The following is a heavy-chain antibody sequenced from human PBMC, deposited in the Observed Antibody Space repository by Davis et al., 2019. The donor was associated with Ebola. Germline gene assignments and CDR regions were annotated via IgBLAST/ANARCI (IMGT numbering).Heavy chain of an antibody. Sequence: PSETLSLTCTVSGGSISTYHWTWIRQPPGKGLEWIGELHSGGTTNYNPSLRSRVTISVDTSKNQVSLRLSSVTAADTAVYFCARDKEHSYGRNFDHWGQGTLVTVSS. CDR2: LHSGGTT. D-gene: IGHD5-18*01. V-gene: IGHV4-59*01. CDR1: GGSISTYH. J-gene: IGHJ4*02. CDR3: ARDKEHSYGRNFDH.